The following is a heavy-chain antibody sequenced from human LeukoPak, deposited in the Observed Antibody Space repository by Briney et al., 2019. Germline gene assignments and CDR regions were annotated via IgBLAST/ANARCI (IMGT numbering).Heavy chain of an antibody. CDR3: ASYYYDSSGYYYFPC. J-gene: IGHJ4*02. V-gene: IGHV1-69*13. D-gene: IGHD3-22*01. CDR2: IIPIFGTA. CDR1: GGTFSSYA. Sequence: SVKVSCKASGGTFSSYAISWVRQAPGQGLEWMGGIIPIFGTANYAQKFQGRVTITADESTSTAYMELGSLRSEDTAVYYCASYYYDSSGYYYFPCWGQGTLVTVSS.